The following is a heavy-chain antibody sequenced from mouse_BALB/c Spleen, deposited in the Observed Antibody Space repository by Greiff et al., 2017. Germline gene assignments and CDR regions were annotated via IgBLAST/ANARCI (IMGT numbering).Heavy chain of an antibody. CDR3: TRYWGRFDY. Sequence: QVQLQQPGAELVRPGASVKLSCKASGYTFTSYWINWVKQRPGQGLEWIGNIYPSDSYTNYNQKFKDKATLTVDKSSSTAYMQLSSPTSEDSAVYYCTRYWGRFDYWGQGTTLTVSS. D-gene: IGHD4-1*01. J-gene: IGHJ2*01. CDR1: GYTFTSYW. CDR2: IYPSDSYT. V-gene: IGHV1-69*02.